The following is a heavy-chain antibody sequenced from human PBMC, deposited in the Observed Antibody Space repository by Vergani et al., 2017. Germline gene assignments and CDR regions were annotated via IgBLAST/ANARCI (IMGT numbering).Heavy chain of an antibody. Sequence: QVQLVQSGAELKKPGASVSVSCKGSSHTFQTYGISWVRQAPGQGLEWMGWISAYNGNTNYAQKLQGRVTMTTDTSTSTAYMELRSLRSDDTAVYYCASSNPGDAGGSDYWGQGTLVTVSS. V-gene: IGHV1-18*01. D-gene: IGHD3-16*01. CDR3: ASSNPGDAGGSDY. CDR2: ISAYNGNT. CDR1: SHTFQTYG. J-gene: IGHJ4*02.